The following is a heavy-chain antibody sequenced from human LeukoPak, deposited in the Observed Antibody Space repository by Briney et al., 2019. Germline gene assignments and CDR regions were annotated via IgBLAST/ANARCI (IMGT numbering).Heavy chain of an antibody. CDR3: ARGGELLWFGDYYFDY. J-gene: IGHJ4*02. Sequence: SETLSLTCTVSGGSISSYYWSWIRQHPGKGLEWIGYIYYSGSTYYNPSLKSRVTISVDTSKNQFSLKLSSVTAADTAVYYCARGGELLWFGDYYFDYWGQGTLVTVSS. CDR1: GGSISSYY. CDR2: IYYSGST. D-gene: IGHD3-10*01. V-gene: IGHV4-59*06.